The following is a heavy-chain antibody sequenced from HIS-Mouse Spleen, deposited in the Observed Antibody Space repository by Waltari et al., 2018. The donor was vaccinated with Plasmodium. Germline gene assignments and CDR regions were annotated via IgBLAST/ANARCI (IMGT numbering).Heavy chain of an antibody. V-gene: IGHV3-30*18. CDR1: GFTFSSYG. J-gene: IGHJ4*02. CDR3: AKEVLGYYDFWSRPDY. Sequence: QVQLVESGGGVVQPGRSLRLSCAASGFTFSSYGMHWVRQAPGKGLEWGAVISYDGSNKYYADSVKGRFTISRDNSKNTLYLQMNSLRAEDTAVYYCAKEVLGYYDFWSRPDYWGQGTLVTVSS. CDR2: ISYDGSNK. D-gene: IGHD3-3*01.